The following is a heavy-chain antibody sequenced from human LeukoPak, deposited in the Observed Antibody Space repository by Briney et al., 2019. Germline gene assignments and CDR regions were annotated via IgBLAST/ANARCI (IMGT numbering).Heavy chain of an antibody. J-gene: IGHJ4*02. V-gene: IGHV3-30*02. CDR3: AGAFVPGSFDY. Sequence: GGSLRLSCAASGFTFSNYGMHWVRQAPGKGLEWVAFIRYDEINTYYADSVKGRFTISRDSSKNTLYLQMNSLRAEDTAVYYCAGAFVPGSFDYWGQGTLVTVSS. CDR1: GFTFSNYG. CDR2: IRYDEINT. D-gene: IGHD6-6*01.